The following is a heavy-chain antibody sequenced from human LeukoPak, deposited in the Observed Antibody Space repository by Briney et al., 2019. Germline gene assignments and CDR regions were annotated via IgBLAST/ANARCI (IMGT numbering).Heavy chain of an antibody. Sequence: AGGSLRLSCAASGFNFSDYNMNWVRQAPGKGLEWVSYITFSATIIYYADSVKGRFIISRDDAKNSLYLQMHSLRAEDTAIYYCARETPYSSTWTVFDYWGQGTLVTVSS. CDR1: GFNFSDYN. J-gene: IGHJ4*02. V-gene: IGHV3-48*01. D-gene: IGHD6-13*01. CDR2: ITFSATII. CDR3: ARETPYSSTWTVFDY.